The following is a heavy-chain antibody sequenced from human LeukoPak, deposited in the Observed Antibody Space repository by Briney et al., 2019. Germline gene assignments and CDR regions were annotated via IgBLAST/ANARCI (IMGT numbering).Heavy chain of an antibody. CDR2: IKPDGSVT. Sequence: GGSLRLSCAGSGFTFSTFWMSWVRQAPGKGLEWVASIKPDGSVTHYEDSVKGRFTISRDNAKNSVYLQMNSLRAEDAALYYCARKNGMDVWGQGTTVTVSS. CDR3: ARKNGMDV. J-gene: IGHJ6*02. CDR1: GFTFSTFW. V-gene: IGHV3-7*01.